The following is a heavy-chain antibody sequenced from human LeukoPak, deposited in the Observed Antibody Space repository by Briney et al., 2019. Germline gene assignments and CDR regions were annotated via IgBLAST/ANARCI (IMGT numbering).Heavy chain of an antibody. J-gene: IGHJ4*02. V-gene: IGHV5-51*01. CDR1: GYSFTSYW. Sequence: GESLKISCKGSGYSFTSYWIGWVRQMPGKGLEWMGIIYPGDSDTRYSPSFQGQVTFSADKSISTAYLQWSSLKASDTAMYYCARYYYDSSDGSDAFDYWGQGTLVTVSS. CDR3: ARYYYDSSDGSDAFDY. CDR2: IYPGDSDT. D-gene: IGHD3-22*01.